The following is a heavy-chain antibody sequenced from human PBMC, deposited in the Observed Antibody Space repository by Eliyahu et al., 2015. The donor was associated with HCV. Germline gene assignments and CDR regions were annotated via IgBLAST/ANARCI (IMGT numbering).Heavy chain of an antibody. Sequence: EVRLLESGGKLVQPGGXLXLSXGASGLDFRXXTMSWGRQGPGKGLEWXSSISGSGGXTVYAESVKGRFTISRDNSRNTLYLHMNSLRVEDTAVYYCAKDLWGDLLVVTANGVNYWGQGTLVTVSS. CDR3: AKDLWGDLLVVTANGVNY. D-gene: IGHD2-15*01. CDR2: ISGSGGXT. V-gene: IGHV3-23*01. CDR1: GLDFRXXT. J-gene: IGHJ4*02.